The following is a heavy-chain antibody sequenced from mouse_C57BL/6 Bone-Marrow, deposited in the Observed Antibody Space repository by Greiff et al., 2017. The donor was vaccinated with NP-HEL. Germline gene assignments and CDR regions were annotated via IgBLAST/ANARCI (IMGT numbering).Heavy chain of an antibody. CDR2: ISSGSSTI. D-gene: IGHD1-1*02. CDR3: ARVLWSPYAMDY. CDR1: GFTFSDYG. J-gene: IGHJ4*01. Sequence: SGGGLVKPGASLKLSCAASGFTFSDYGMHWVRQAPEKGLEWVAYISSGSSTIYYADTVKGRFTISRDNAKNTLYLQMTSVRSEDTALYYDARVLWSPYAMDYWGQGTSVTVSS. V-gene: IGHV5-17*01.